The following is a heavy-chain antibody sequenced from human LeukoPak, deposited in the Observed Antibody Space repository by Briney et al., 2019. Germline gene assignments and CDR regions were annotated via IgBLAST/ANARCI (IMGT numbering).Heavy chain of an antibody. D-gene: IGHD3-10*01. J-gene: IGHJ4*02. Sequence: GGSLRLSCAASGFTFGSYGMHWVRQAPGKGLEWVSVIYHGGSTYYADSVKGRFIISRDYSKNTVYLQVNRLRAEDTAVYYCVRDRYGSGSAWGQGTLVIVSS. CDR2: IYHGGST. CDR1: GFTFGSYG. V-gene: IGHV3-66*01. CDR3: VRDRYGSGSA.